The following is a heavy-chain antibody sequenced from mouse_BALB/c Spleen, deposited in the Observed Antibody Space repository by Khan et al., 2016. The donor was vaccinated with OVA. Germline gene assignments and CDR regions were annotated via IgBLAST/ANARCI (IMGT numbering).Heavy chain of an antibody. J-gene: IGHJ2*01. V-gene: IGHV3-2*02. CDR1: GYSITSDYA. CDR3: ARVDGGDLEY. D-gene: IGHD2-3*01. Sequence: VQLQESGPGLVKPSQSLSLICTVTGYSITSDYARNWIRQPPGNKLEWMGFISYSGNTKYNPSLKSRISITRDTSKNPFFLQLTSVTTEDTATYYCARVDGGDLEYWGHGTTLTVSS. CDR2: ISYSGNT.